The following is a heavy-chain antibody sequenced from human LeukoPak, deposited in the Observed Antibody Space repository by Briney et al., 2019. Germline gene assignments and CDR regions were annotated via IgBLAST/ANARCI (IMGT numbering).Heavy chain of an antibody. D-gene: IGHD2/OR15-2a*01. CDR2: IYYSGST. V-gene: IGHV4-39*07. CDR1: GGSISSSSYY. Sequence: SETLSLTCTVSGGSISSSSYYWGWIRQPPGKGLEWIGSIYYSGSTYYNPSLKSRVTISVDTSKNQFSLKLSSVTAADTAVYYCARAFSKQEWPPGAFDIWGQGTMATVSS. CDR3: ARAFSKQEWPPGAFDI. J-gene: IGHJ3*02.